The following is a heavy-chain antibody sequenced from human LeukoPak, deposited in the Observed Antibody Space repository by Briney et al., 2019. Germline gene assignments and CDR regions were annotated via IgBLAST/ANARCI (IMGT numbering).Heavy chain of an antibody. D-gene: IGHD4-23*01. V-gene: IGHV3-74*01. J-gene: IGHJ3*02. CDR3: ARGDYGGDSNAFDI. Sequence: GGSLRLSCGASGFIFTTYWMHWVRQAPGKGLVWVSRVNSDGSSTRYADSVKGRFTVSRDNARNTLSLQMNSLRAEDTAVYCCARGDYGGDSNAFDIWGPGTMVTVSS. CDR1: GFIFTTYW. CDR2: VNSDGSST.